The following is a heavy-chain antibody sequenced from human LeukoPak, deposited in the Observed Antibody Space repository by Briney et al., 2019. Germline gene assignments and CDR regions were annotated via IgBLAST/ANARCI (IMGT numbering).Heavy chain of an antibody. Sequence: GGSLRLSCAASEFTFSIYGMHWVRQASGKGLEWGGRIRLKANSYATAYAASVKGRFTITRDDSKNTAYLQMNSLKTEDTAVYYCTRAVDTAMVTWVDYWGQGTLVTVSS. V-gene: IGHV3-73*01. J-gene: IGHJ4*02. CDR1: EFTFSIYG. D-gene: IGHD5-18*01. CDR3: TRAVDTAMVTWVDY. CDR2: IRLKANSYAT.